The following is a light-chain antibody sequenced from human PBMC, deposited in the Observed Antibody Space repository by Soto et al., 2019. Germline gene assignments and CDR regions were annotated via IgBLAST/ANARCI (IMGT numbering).Light chain of an antibody. J-gene: IGKJ1*01. CDR3: QHFGSSPPWP. Sequence: ENVLTQFPGPLSLSPGEIATLSCRASQSVSSNYLAWYQQKPGQAHRLLIDGASSRAAGIPDRFRVSGSGTDFTLTIRRLEPEDFAVYYCQHFGSSPPWPFGQGTKVEMK. V-gene: IGKV3-20*01. CDR2: GAS. CDR1: QSVSSNY.